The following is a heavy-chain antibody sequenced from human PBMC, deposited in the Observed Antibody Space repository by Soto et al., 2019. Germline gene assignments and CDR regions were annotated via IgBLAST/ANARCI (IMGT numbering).Heavy chain of an antibody. CDR3: ARMFSRYDPLYYFDS. CDR2: ISSNSGAI. J-gene: IGHJ4*02. CDR1: RFTFSDYY. D-gene: IGHD1-1*01. V-gene: IGHV3-11*01. Sequence: QVQLVESGGGLVKPGGSLRLSYAASRFTFSDYYMSWIRQAPGKGLEWISSISSNSGAIFYADSVKGRFTISRDNAKNSLYLQMSSRRAEDTAVYYCARMFSRYDPLYYFDSWGQGTLVTVSS.